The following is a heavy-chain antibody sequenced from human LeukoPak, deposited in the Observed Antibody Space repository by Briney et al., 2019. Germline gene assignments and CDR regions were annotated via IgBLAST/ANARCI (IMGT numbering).Heavy chain of an antibody. CDR2: INHSGST. CDR1: GGSFSGYY. D-gene: IGHD3-22*01. J-gene: IGHJ4*02. V-gene: IGHV4-34*01. Sequence: SETLSLTCAVYGGSFSGYYWSWIRQPPGKGLEWIGKINHSGSTNYNPSLKSRVTISVDTSKNQFSLKLSSVTAADTAVYYRARKPPRHYYDSSGYYYDYWGQGTLVTASS. CDR3: ARKPPRHYYDSSGYYYDY.